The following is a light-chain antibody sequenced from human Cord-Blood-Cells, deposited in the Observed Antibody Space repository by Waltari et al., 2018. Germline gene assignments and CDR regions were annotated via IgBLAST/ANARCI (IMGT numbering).Light chain of an antibody. CDR1: QSVLYSSNNKNY. J-gene: IGKJ2*01. Sequence: DIVMIQYPASLPVSLRERATINCKYSQSVLYSSNNKNYLAWYQQKPGQPPKLLIYWASTRESGVPDRFSGSGSGTDFTLTISSLQAEDVAVYYCQQYYSTPYTFGQGTKLEIK. CDR2: WAS. V-gene: IGKV4-1*01. CDR3: QQYYSTPYT.